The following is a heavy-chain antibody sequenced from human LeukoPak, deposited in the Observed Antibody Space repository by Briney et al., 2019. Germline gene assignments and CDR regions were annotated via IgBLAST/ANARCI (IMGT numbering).Heavy chain of an antibody. CDR2: ISGNGVGT. D-gene: IGHD2-2*01. CDR1: GFTFSSYA. CDR3: AKGDRIVVVPAATFDY. J-gene: IGHJ4*02. V-gene: IGHV3-23*01. Sequence: GGSLRLSCAASGFTFSSYAMSWVRQAPGKGLEWVSAISGNGVGTYYADSVKGRFTISRDYSKNTLYLQMKSLRAEDTAIYYCAKGDRIVVVPAATFDYWGQGTLVTVSS.